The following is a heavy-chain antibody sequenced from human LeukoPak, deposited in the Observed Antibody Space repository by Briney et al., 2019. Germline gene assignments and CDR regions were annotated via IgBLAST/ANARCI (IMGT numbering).Heavy chain of an antibody. CDR3: ARGPSGSYFLSAGRYLDY. CDR2: INHSGST. J-gene: IGHJ4*02. Sequence: SETLSLTCAVYGGSFSGYYWSWIRQPPGKGLEWIGEINHSGSTNYNPSLKSRVTISVDTSKNQFSLKLSSVTAAGTAVYYCARGPSGSYFLSAGRYLDYWGQGTLATVSS. CDR1: GGSFSGYY. D-gene: IGHD1-26*01. V-gene: IGHV4-34*01.